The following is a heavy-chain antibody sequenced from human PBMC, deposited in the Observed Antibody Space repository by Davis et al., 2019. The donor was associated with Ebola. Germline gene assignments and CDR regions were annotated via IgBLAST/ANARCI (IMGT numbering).Heavy chain of an antibody. V-gene: IGHV5-51*01. CDR3: ARGGRFWSTTHDY. J-gene: IGHJ4*02. Sequence: PGGSLRLSCKGSGYSFTSYWIGWVRQMPGKGLEWMGIIYPGDSDTRYSPSFQGQVTISADKSISTAYLQWSSLKASDTAMYYCARGGRFWSTTHDYWGQGTLVTVSS. D-gene: IGHD3-3*01. CDR1: GYSFTSYW. CDR2: IYPGDSDT.